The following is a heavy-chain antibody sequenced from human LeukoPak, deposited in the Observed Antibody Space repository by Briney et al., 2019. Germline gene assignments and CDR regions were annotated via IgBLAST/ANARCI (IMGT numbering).Heavy chain of an antibody. V-gene: IGHV3-30*18. J-gene: IGHJ4*02. Sequence: PGGSLRLSCAASGFTFSSYGMHWVRQAPGKGLEWVAVISYDGSNKYYADSVKGRFTISRDNSKNTLYLQMNSLRAEDTAVYYCAKDHTIFGVVSTFDYWGQGTLVTVSS. CDR3: AKDHTIFGVVSTFDY. D-gene: IGHD3-3*01. CDR2: ISYDGSNK. CDR1: GFTFSSYG.